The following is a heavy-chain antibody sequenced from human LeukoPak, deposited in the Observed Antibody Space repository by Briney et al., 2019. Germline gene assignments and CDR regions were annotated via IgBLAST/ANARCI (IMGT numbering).Heavy chain of an antibody. CDR3: AKDRDGYGPYYFDH. Sequence: TGGSLRLSCAASGFTFSSYAMTWVRQAPGKGLEWVSGISGRGVYTSYADSVEGRFTISRDNSKNTVYLQMNSLRAEDTALYYCAKDRDGYGPYYFDHWGQGTLVTVSS. V-gene: IGHV3-23*01. CDR1: GFTFSSYA. D-gene: IGHD5-18*01. CDR2: ISGRGVYT. J-gene: IGHJ4*02.